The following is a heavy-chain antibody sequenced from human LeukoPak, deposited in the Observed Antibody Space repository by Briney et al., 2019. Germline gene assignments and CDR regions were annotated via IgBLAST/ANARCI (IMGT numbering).Heavy chain of an antibody. CDR2: IYYSGNT. CDR1: GISFSTHA. D-gene: IGHD3-3*01. CDR3: ARQTGVGLFILP. J-gene: IGHJ4*02. Sequence: PGGSLRLSCAASGISFSTHAMTWVRRAPGKGLEGVGSIYYSGNTYYNPSLKSRVTISVDTSKNQFSLKLTSVTAADTAVYYCARQTGVGLFILPGGRGTLVTVSS. V-gene: IGHV4-39*01.